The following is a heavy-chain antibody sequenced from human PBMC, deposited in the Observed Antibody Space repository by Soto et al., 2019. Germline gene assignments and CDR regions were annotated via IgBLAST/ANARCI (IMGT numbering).Heavy chain of an antibody. V-gene: IGHV3-48*03. J-gene: IGHJ4*02. CDR1: GFTFSSYE. Sequence: LRLSCAASGFTFSSYEMNWVRQAPGKGLEWVSYISSSGSTIYYADSVKGRFTISRDNAENSLYLQMNSLRAEDTAVYYCARVLYDSSGYYYGYFDYWGQGTLVTVSS. CDR3: ARVLYDSSGYYYGYFDY. D-gene: IGHD3-22*01. CDR2: ISSSGSTI.